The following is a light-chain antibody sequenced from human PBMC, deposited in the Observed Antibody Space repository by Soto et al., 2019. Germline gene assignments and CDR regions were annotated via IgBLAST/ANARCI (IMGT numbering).Light chain of an antibody. CDR3: QQRSKT. V-gene: IGKV3-11*01. CDR2: DAS. Sequence: EIVLTQSPATLSLSPGERATLSCRASQSVSSYLAWYQQKPGQAPRLLIYDASNRATGIPARFSGSGSGTDFTLTISSLEPEDFAVYSCQQRSKTFGGGTKVEIK. J-gene: IGKJ4*01. CDR1: QSVSSY.